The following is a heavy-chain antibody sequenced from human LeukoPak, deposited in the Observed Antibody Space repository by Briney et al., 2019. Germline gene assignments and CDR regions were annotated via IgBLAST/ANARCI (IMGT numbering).Heavy chain of an antibody. Sequence: GGSLRLSCAASGFTFSSYWLHWVRQAPGKGLVWVSRIHSDGSSTSYADSVRGRFTISRDDAKSTLYLQMNSLRAEDTALYYCARRLAGYYMDVWGKGTTVTVSS. CDR3: ARRLAGYYMDV. CDR1: GFTFSSYW. V-gene: IGHV3-74*01. J-gene: IGHJ6*03. D-gene: IGHD2-21*01. CDR2: IHSDGSST.